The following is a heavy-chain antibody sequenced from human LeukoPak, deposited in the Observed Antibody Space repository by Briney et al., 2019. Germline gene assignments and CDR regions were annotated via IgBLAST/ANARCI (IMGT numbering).Heavy chain of an antibody. CDR2: IYHSGST. CDR1: GGSISSGGYY. V-gene: IGHV4-30-2*01. CDR3: ARAAAGTNDY. D-gene: IGHD6-13*01. J-gene: IGHJ4*02. Sequence: SETLSLTCTVSGGSISSGGYYWSWIRQPPGKGLEWIGFIYHSGSTYYNPSLKSRVTISVDRSKNQFSLKLSSVTAADTAVYYCARAAAGTNDYWGQGTLVIVSS.